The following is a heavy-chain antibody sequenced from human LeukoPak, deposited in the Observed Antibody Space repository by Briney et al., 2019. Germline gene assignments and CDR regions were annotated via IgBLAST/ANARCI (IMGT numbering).Heavy chain of an antibody. D-gene: IGHD6-19*01. Sequence: GGSLRLSCAASGFTFSSYSMNWVRQAPGKGLEWVAVISYDGSNKYYADSVKGRFTISRDNSKNTLYLQMNSLRAEDTAVYYCARVTAVAGFDYWGQGTLVTVSS. V-gene: IGHV3-30*03. CDR1: GFTFSSYS. CDR2: ISYDGSNK. CDR3: ARVTAVAGFDY. J-gene: IGHJ4*02.